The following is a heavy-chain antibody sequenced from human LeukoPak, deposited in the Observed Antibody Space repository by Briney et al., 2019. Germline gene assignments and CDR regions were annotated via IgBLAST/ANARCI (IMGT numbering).Heavy chain of an antibody. CDR2: FSGSGCRT. V-gene: IGHV3-23*01. CDR3: AKVTSSYNYFDY. J-gene: IGHJ4*02. Sequence: PGGSLRLSCEASGFTFATYPMSWVRQAPGKGLEWVSTFSGSGCRTLYPDSVKGRFTISRDNSKNTLSLQMNSLRAEDTAVYYCAKVTSSYNYFDYWGQGSLVTVFS. D-gene: IGHD6-6*01. CDR1: GFTFATYP.